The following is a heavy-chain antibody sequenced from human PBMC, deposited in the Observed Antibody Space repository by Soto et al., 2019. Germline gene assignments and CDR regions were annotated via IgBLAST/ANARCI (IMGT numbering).Heavy chain of an antibody. CDR2: IYYSGST. CDR3: ARVGAGDWFDP. CDR1: GGSISSYY. V-gene: IGHV4-59*01. J-gene: IGHJ5*02. D-gene: IGHD1-26*01. Sequence: SEILSLTCTVSGGSISSYYWSWIRQPPGKGLEWIGYIYYSGSTNYNPSLKSRVTISVDTSKNQFSLKLSSVTDADTAVYYCARVGAGDWFDPWGQGTLVTVSS.